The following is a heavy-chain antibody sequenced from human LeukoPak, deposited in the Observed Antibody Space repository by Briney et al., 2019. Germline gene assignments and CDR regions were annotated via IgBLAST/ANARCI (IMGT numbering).Heavy chain of an antibody. CDR2: ISTSGST. Sequence: PSETLSLTCAVSAASISNYYWSWIRQAPGKGLEWIGYISTSGSTNYNPSLKSGVSISLDTSKNRFSLNLNFVTAADTAVYYCASPRSGYRYTFDYWGQGALVTVSS. J-gene: IGHJ4*02. CDR3: ASPRSGYRYTFDY. D-gene: IGHD3-22*01. CDR1: AASISNYY. V-gene: IGHV4-4*09.